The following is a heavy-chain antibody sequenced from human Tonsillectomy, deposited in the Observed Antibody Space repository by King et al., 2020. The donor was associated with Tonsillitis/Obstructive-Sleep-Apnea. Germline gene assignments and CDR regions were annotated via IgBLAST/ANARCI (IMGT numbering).Heavy chain of an antibody. CDR2: ISAYNGNT. V-gene: IGHV1-18*01. Sequence: VQLVESGAEVKKPGASVKVSCKASGYTFTSYGISWVRQAPGQGLEWMGWISAYNGNTNYAQKLQGRVTMTTDTSTSTAYMELRSLRSDDTAVYYCARDRSVDTAMVLGDYWGQGTLVTVSS. CDR3: ARDRSVDTAMVLGDY. CDR1: GYTFTSYG. D-gene: IGHD5-18*01. J-gene: IGHJ4*02.